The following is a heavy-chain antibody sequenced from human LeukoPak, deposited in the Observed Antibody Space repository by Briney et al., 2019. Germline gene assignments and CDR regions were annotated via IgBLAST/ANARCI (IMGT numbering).Heavy chain of an antibody. Sequence: ASVKVSCKGSGYTFTSYYITWVRQAPGQGLEWMGWINPNSGGTSYLQNFQGRVTMTRDTSISTAYMDLSRLRSDDTAVYYCARGRPGDYFDYWGQGTLVTVSS. J-gene: IGHJ4*02. CDR1: GYTFTSYY. D-gene: IGHD6-25*01. CDR3: ARGRPGDYFDY. CDR2: INPNSGGT. V-gene: IGHV1-2*02.